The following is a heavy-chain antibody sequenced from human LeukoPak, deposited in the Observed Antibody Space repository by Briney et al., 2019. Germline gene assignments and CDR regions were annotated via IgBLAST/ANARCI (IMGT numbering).Heavy chain of an antibody. V-gene: IGHV1-69*05. D-gene: IGHD4-17*01. J-gene: IGHJ4*02. Sequence: WASVKVSCKASGGTFSSYAISWVRQAPGQGLEWMGGIIPIFGTANYAQKLQGRVTMTTDTSTSTAYMELRSLRSDDTAVYYCARESPGMTTVPDYWGQGTLVTVSS. CDR3: ARESPGMTTVPDY. CDR2: IIPIFGTA. CDR1: GGTFSSYA.